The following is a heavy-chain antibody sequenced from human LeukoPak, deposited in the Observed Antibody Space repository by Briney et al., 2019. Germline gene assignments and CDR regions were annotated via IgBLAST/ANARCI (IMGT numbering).Heavy chain of an antibody. J-gene: IGHJ4*02. CDR2: INTGGSST. Sequence: GGSLRLSCAASGFTFSSYWMLWVRQAPGKGLVWVSRINTGGSSTSYADSVKGRFTISRDNAKNTLYLQMNSLRAEDTAVYYCARVGRFLEWFPSYFDYWGQGTLVTVSS. CDR1: GFTFSSYW. CDR3: ARVGRFLEWFPSYFDY. D-gene: IGHD3-3*01. V-gene: IGHV3-74*01.